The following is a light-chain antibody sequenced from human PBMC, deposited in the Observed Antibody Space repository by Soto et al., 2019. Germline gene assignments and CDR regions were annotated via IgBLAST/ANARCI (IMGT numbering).Light chain of an antibody. CDR3: CSYAVGGTFV. V-gene: IGLV2-23*03. CDR1: SSDVGSYNL. Sequence: QSALTQPASVSGSPGQSITISCTGTSSDVGSYNLVSWYQQHPGKAPKLMIYEGSKRPSGVSNRFSGSKSGNTASLTISGLQAEDEADDYCCSYAVGGTFVFGGGTELTVL. J-gene: IGLJ2*01. CDR2: EGS.